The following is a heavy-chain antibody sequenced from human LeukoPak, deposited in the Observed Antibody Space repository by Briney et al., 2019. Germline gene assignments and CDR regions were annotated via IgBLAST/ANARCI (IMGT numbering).Heavy chain of an antibody. CDR2: IIPILGIA. CDR3: ARDRSGSSGYYYAGSDY. Sequence: ASVKVSCRASGGTFSSYAISWVRQAPGQGLEWMGRIIPILGIANYAQKLQGRVTITADKSTSTAYMELSSLRSEDTAVYYCARDRSGSSGYYYAGSDYWGQGTLVTVSS. CDR1: GGTFSSYA. D-gene: IGHD3-22*01. J-gene: IGHJ4*02. V-gene: IGHV1-69*04.